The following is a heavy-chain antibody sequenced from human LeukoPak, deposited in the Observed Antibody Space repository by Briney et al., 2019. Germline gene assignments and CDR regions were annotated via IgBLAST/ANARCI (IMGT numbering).Heavy chain of an antibody. CDR1: GYSFTSDA. J-gene: IGHJ1*01. CDR3: ARDLHTGIY. D-gene: IGHD1-1*01. CDR2: INVGNGNT. Sequence: GASVKVSCKASGYSFTSDAMHWVRQAPGQGLEWMGWINVGNGNTQYSQKLQGRVTITRDTSASTAYMELSGLRSEDTAEYYCARDLHTGIYWGQGTLVTVSS. V-gene: IGHV1-3*01.